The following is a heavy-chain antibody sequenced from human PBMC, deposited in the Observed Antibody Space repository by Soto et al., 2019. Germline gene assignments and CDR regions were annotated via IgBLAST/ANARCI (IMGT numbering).Heavy chain of an antibody. Sequence: GGSLRLSCAASGFTFSDYYLSWSRQGPGQGLEWVSYISSSCSTIYYADSVKGRFTISRDNAKNSLYLQMNSLRAEDTAVYYCARGGNCSSNSCHDAFDIWGQGTMVTVSS. CDR2: ISSSCSTI. CDR3: ARGGNCSSNSCHDAFDI. V-gene: IGHV3-11*01. CDR1: GFTFSDYY. D-gene: IGHD2-2*01. J-gene: IGHJ3*02.